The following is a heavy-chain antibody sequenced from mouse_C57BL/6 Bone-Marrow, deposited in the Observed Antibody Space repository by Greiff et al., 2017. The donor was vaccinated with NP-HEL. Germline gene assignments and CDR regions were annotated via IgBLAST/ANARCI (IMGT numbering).Heavy chain of an antibody. Sequence: EVNLVESEGGLVQPGSSMKLSCTASGFTFSDYYMAWVRQVPEKGLEWVANINYDGSSTYYLDSLKSRFIISRDNAKNILYLQMSSLKSEDTATYYCARDQYYGSSFYAMDYWGQGTSVTVSS. CDR1: GFTFSDYY. J-gene: IGHJ4*01. CDR2: INYDGSST. V-gene: IGHV5-16*01. CDR3: ARDQYYGSSFYAMDY. D-gene: IGHD1-1*01.